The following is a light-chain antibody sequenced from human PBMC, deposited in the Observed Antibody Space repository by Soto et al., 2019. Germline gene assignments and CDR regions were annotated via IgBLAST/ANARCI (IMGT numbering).Light chain of an antibody. CDR2: QAS. V-gene: IGKV1-5*03. J-gene: IGKJ4*01. CDR1: QSISYW. Sequence: DIQMTQSPSTLSASVGDRVTITCRASQSISYWLAWYQQKPGKAPTVLIYQASTLESGVPSRFSGSGSGKEFTLTLSSLQPDDFATYYCQQYSSYSITFGGGTKVEIK. CDR3: QQYSSYSIT.